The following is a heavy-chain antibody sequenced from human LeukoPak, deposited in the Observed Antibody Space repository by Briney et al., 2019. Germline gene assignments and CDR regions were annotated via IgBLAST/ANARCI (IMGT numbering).Heavy chain of an antibody. CDR3: ARGGATKLDY. V-gene: IGHV4-31*03. Sequence: SQTLSLTCTVSGGSLSSGGYYWSWIRQHPGTGLEWIGYIYYSGSTYSNPSLRGRITISVDTSKNQFSLKLSSVTAADTAVYYCARGGATKLDYWGQGTLVTVSS. CDR1: GGSLSSGGYY. D-gene: IGHD1-26*01. CDR2: IYYSGST. J-gene: IGHJ4*02.